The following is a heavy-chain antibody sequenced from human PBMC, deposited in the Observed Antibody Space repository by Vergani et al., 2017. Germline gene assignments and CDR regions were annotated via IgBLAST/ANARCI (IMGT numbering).Heavy chain of an antibody. V-gene: IGHV4-31*03. D-gene: IGHD2-15*01. CDR2: IYYSGST. Sequence: QVQLQESGPGLVKPSQTLSLTCTVSGGSISSGGYYWSWIRQHPGKGLEWIGYIYYSGSTYYNPSLKSRVTISVDTSKNQFSLKLSSVTAVDTAVDYCARVISQDIVVVVAATGADAFDSGGQGTMVTVSS. CDR1: GGSISSGGYY. CDR3: ARVISQDIVVVVAATGADAFDS. J-gene: IGHJ3*02.